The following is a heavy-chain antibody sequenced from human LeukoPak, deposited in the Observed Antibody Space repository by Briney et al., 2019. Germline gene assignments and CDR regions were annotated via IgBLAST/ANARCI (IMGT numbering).Heavy chain of an antibody. D-gene: IGHD2/OR15-2a*01. CDR2: IIDSGVST. J-gene: IGHJ4*02. V-gene: IGHV3-23*01. CDR1: GFAFSGYA. CDR3: AKGESVFDY. Sequence: GESLRLSCAASGFAFSGYAMSWVRQAPGKGLEWVSAIIDSGVSTYDAASVTGRFTISRDNSKNTLYLQMNSLRTEDTAIYYCAKGESVFDYWGLGTLVTVSS.